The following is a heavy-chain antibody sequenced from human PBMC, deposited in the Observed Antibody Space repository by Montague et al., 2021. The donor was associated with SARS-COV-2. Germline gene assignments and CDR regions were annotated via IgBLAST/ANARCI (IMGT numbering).Heavy chain of an antibody. CDR2: IYNSGST. CDR3: AGDRGRFWHFDL. CDR1: GGSISSYY. V-gene: IGHV4-59*01. Sequence: SETLSLTCTVSGGSISSYYWNWIRQSPGKGLEWIGYIYNSGSTKXXPSLKSRVTISVDTSKSQMSLRLNSVTAADTAVYYCAGDRGRFWHFDLWGRGTLVTVSS. D-gene: IGHD5-12*01. J-gene: IGHJ2*01.